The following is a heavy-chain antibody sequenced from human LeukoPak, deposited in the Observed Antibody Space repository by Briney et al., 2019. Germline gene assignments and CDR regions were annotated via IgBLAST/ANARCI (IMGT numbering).Heavy chain of an antibody. D-gene: IGHD3-22*01. Sequence: SGTLSLTCAVSGGSISSNNWWSWVRQPPGKGLEWIGEIYHSGSTNYNPSLRSRVTISVDKSKNQFSLWLSSVTAADTAEYYCVRDSSGLYGMDVWGQGTTVTVSS. J-gene: IGHJ6*02. CDR2: IYHSGST. V-gene: IGHV4-4*02. CDR3: VRDSSGLYGMDV. CDR1: GGSISSNNW.